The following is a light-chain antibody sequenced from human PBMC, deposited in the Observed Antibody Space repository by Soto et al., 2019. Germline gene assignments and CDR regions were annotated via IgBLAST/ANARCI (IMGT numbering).Light chain of an antibody. J-gene: IGKJ5*01. CDR3: MQGTHWPIT. V-gene: IGKV2-30*02. CDR2: KVS. CDR1: XXLVHSDGIAY. Sequence: VVMTQSPLSLAVTLGQPASXSCMSNXXLVHSDGIAYFSWFQQRPGRSPRRLIYKVSNRDSGVPARFSGSGSGTDFALKISRVEAEDVGVYYCMQGTHWPITFGQGTRLEIK.